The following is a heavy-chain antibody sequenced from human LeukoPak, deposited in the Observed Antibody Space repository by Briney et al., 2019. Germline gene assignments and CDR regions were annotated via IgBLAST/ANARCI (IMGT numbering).Heavy chain of an antibody. CDR2: IHASGSS. Sequence: SETLSLTCTVSGASISSYYWSWIRQPAGQGLEWIGRIHASGSSNYNPSLESRVRLSVDTSKDQFSLELTSVTAEDTAVYYCARYERLSWFDPWGQGALVTVSS. D-gene: IGHD3-16*01. V-gene: IGHV4-4*07. CDR1: GASISSYY. CDR3: ARYERLSWFDP. J-gene: IGHJ5*02.